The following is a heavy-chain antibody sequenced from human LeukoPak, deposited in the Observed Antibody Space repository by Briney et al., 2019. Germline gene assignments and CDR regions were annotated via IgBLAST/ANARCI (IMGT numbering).Heavy chain of an antibody. V-gene: IGHV3-7*01. Sequence: GGSLRLSCAASGFTFSNYWMTWVRQAPGKGLEWVANINQDGSEEYYVDSVKGRFTISRDNAKNTLYLQMNSLRAEDTAVYYCAKERSYGSGSYEGYWGQGTLVTVSS. CDR1: GFTFSNYW. CDR2: INQDGSEE. D-gene: IGHD3-10*01. J-gene: IGHJ4*02. CDR3: AKERSYGSGSYEGY.